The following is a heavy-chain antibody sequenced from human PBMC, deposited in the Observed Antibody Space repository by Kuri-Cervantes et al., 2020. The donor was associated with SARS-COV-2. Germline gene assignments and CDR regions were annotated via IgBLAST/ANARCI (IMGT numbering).Heavy chain of an antibody. CDR3: ARRGGGGPRIAAAGHFDY. D-gene: IGHD6-13*01. V-gene: IGHV4-38-2*01. J-gene: IGHJ4*02. CDR1: GYSISSGYY. Sequence: GSLRLSCAVSGYSISSGYYWGWIRQPPGKGLEWIGGIYHSGSTYYNPSLKSRVTISVDTSKNQFSLKLSSVTAADTAVYYCARRGGGGPRIAAAGHFDYWGQGTLVTVSS. CDR2: IYHSGST.